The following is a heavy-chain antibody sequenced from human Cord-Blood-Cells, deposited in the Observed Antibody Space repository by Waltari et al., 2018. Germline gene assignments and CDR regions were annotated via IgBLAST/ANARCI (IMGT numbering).Heavy chain of an antibody. CDR3: AREIEDYSNGKDP. Sequence: QVQLVQSGAAVKKPGASVKVSCKASGYTFTGYSMPWVRQAPGQGLEWMGWINPNSGGTNYAQKFQGRVTMTRDTSISTAYMELSRLRSDDTAVYYCAREIEDYSNGKDPWGQGTLVTVSS. CDR1: GYTFTGYS. CDR2: INPNSGGT. D-gene: IGHD4-4*01. J-gene: IGHJ5*02. V-gene: IGHV1-2*02.